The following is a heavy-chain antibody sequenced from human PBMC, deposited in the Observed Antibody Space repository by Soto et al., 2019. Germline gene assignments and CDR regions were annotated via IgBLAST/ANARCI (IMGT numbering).Heavy chain of an antibody. D-gene: IGHD4-17*01. J-gene: IGHJ4*02. CDR1: GFTFSSYS. CDR3: ARVVSGRDYGDSIDY. CDR2: ISTSSSYI. V-gene: IGHV3-21*04. Sequence: PGGSLRLSCAASGFTFSSYSMNWFRQAPGKGLEWVSSISTSSSYIYYVDSVKGRFTTSRDNAKNSLYLQMNSLRAEDTAVYYCARVVSGRDYGDSIDYWGQGTLVTVSS.